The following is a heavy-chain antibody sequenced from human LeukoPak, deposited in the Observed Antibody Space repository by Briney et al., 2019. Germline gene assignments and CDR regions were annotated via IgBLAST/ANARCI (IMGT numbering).Heavy chain of an antibody. Sequence: SETLSLTCTVSGGSISSYYWSWIRQPPGKGLEWIGYIYYSGSTNYNPSLKSRVTISVDTSKNQFSLKLSSVTAADTAVYYCTRTRREQLPDYWGQGTLVTVSS. D-gene: IGHD6-13*01. CDR1: GGSISSYY. CDR2: IYYSGST. J-gene: IGHJ4*02. CDR3: TRTRREQLPDY. V-gene: IGHV4-59*01.